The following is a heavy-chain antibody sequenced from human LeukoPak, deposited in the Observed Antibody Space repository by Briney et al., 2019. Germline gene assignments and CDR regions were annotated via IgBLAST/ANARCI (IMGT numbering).Heavy chain of an antibody. CDR3: ARARDPNNGSWFSHS. D-gene: IGHD1-14*01. V-gene: IGHV3-21*01. CDR1: GFSFSTYR. J-gene: IGHJ4*02. Sequence: GGSLRLSCAAFGFSFSTYRMHWLRQAPGKGLEWVSSISSNGDYKYYGDSVKGRFTMSRGNAKNSLYLQLSSLRAEDTAVYFCARARDPNNGSWFSHSWGQGTLVTVSS. CDR2: ISSNGDYK.